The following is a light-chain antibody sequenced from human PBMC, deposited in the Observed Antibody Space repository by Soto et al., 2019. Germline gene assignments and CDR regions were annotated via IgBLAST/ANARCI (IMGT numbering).Light chain of an antibody. CDR1: KLGDKY. Sequence: SYELTQPPSVSVSPGQTASITCSGDKLGDKYACWYQQKPGQSPVLVIYQDSKRPPGIPERFSGSNSGNTATLNISGTQAMDEADYYCQAWDRSTGVFGEGTKLTVL. V-gene: IGLV3-1*01. CDR3: QAWDRSTGV. J-gene: IGLJ3*02. CDR2: QDS.